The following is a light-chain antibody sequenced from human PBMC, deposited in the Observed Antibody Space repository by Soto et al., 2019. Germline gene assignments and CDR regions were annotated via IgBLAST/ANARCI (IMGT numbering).Light chain of an antibody. CDR1: QSFTSGY. Sequence: EIVLTQSPGILSVSPGERATLSCRASQSFTSGYLAWYQQQPNQAPRLLIYGASYRATGIPDRFSGGGSGTDFTLTISRLEPEDFAVYYCQHYSSSPPAITFGQGTRLEI. CDR3: QHYSSSPPAIT. V-gene: IGKV3-20*01. CDR2: GAS. J-gene: IGKJ5*01.